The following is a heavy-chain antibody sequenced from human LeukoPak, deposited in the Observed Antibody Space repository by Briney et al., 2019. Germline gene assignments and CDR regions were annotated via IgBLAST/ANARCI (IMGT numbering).Heavy chain of an antibody. CDR2: IYDSGST. D-gene: IGHD3-22*01. CDR3: ARYLNYYDSSSVD. J-gene: IGHJ4*02. Sequence: PSETLSLTCTVSGGPIRSHYWSWVRQPPGKGLEWIGYIYDSGSTKYDPSLKGRVTISVDTSKNQFSLKLSSVTAADTAVYYCARYLNYYDSSSVDWGQGTLVTVSS. V-gene: IGHV4-59*11. CDR1: GGPIRSHY.